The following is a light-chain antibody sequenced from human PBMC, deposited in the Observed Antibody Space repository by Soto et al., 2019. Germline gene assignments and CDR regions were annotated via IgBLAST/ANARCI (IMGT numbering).Light chain of an antibody. CDR2: EVT. J-gene: IGLJ1*01. Sequence: QSLLTQPPAASGSPGQSFTVSCSGTSRGVGAYSSVAWYQQHPGKAPKPIIYEVTKRPSGVPDRFSGARSGNTAFLTVSGLQADDEADYYCSAHAGSNNYVFGTGTRSPS. CDR3: SAHAGSNNYV. V-gene: IGLV2-8*01. CDR1: SRGVGAYSS.